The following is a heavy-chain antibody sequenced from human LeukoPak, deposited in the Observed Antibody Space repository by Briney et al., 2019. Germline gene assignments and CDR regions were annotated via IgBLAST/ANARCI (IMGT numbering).Heavy chain of an antibody. J-gene: IGHJ4*02. V-gene: IGHV3-53*01. CDR3: TRDLNSGGSS. D-gene: IGHD2-15*01. CDR1: GFTVSSSY. Sequence: PGGSLRLSCAASGFTVSSSYMSWVRQAPGKGLEWVSVIHSGGNTYYADSVKGRFTISRDNSKNTLYLQMNSLRAEDTAVYYCTRDLNSGGSSWGQGTLVTVSS. CDR2: IHSGGNT.